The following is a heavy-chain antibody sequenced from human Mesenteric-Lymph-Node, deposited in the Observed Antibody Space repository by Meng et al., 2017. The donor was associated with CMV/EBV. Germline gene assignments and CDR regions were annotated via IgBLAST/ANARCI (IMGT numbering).Heavy chain of an antibody. CDR3: ARGGDSSSSSRRGYYYYGMDV. CDR1: GFTFSSYA. V-gene: IGHV3-30*04. J-gene: IGHJ6*02. CDR2: ISYDGSNK. D-gene: IGHD6-6*01. Sequence: GGSLRLSCAASGFTFSSYAMHWVRQAPGKGLEWVAVISYDGSNKYYADSVKGRFTISRDNSKNTLYLQMNSLRAEDTAVYYCARGGDSSSSSRRGYYYYGMDVWGQGTTVTVSS.